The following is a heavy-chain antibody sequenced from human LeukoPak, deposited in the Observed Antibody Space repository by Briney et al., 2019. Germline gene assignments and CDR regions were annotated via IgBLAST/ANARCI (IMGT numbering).Heavy chain of an antibody. CDR2: ISGSGANT. J-gene: IGHJ4*02. D-gene: IGHD3-9*01. Sequence: GGSLRLSCAASGFTFSNFAMSWVRQAPGRGLEWVSTISGSGANTYHADSVKGRLTISRDTSKNTLYLQMNSLRADDTAVYYCAKEGLTGPFDFWGQGTLVTVSS. CDR1: GFTFSNFA. V-gene: IGHV3-23*01. CDR3: AKEGLTGPFDF.